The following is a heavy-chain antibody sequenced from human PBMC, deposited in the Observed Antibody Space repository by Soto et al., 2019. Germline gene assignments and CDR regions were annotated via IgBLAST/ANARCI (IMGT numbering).Heavy chain of an antibody. Sequence: TSETLSLTCAVYGGSFSGYYWSWIRQPPGKGLEWIGEINHRGSTNYNPSLKSRDTISVDTSKNQFSLKLSSVTAADTAVYYCARGPGGSSFDYWGQGTLVTVSS. CDR2: INHRGST. J-gene: IGHJ4*02. CDR1: GGSFSGYY. D-gene: IGHD6-13*01. CDR3: ARGPGGSSFDY. V-gene: IGHV4-34*01.